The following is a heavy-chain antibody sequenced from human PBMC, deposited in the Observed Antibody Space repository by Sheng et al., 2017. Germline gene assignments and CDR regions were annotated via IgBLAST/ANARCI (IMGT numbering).Heavy chain of an antibody. Sequence: QVQLQESGPGLVKPSETLSLTCAVSGYSISSGYYWGWIRQPPGKGLEWIGSIYHSGSTYYNPSLKSRVTISVDTSKNQFSLKLSSVTAADTAVYYCARDRDPLYCGGDCYSDPVXGMDVWGQGTT. D-gene: IGHD2-21*01. V-gene: IGHV4-38-2*02. CDR2: IYHSGST. CDR1: GYSISSGYY. CDR3: ARDRDPLYCGGDCYSDPVXGMDV. J-gene: IGHJ6*02.